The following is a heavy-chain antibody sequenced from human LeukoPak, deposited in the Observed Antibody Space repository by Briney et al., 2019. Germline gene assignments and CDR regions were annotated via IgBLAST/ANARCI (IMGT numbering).Heavy chain of an antibody. CDR2: IYYSGST. CDR1: GDSISTSSYY. J-gene: IGHJ4*02. V-gene: IGHV4-39*01. CDR3: ARSYHYHYRQIHQ. D-gene: IGHD3-10*01. Sequence: SETLSLTCTVSGDSISTSSYYWGWIRQPLGKGLEWLGSIYYSGSTYYNPSLKSRVTISVDTSKNQFSLNLYSVTAADTAVFFCARSYHYHYRQIHQWGQGTLLPV.